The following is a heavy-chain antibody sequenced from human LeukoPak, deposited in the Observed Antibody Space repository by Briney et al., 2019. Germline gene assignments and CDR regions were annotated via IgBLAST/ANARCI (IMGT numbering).Heavy chain of an antibody. J-gene: IGHJ4*02. CDR1: GFTFSSYA. V-gene: IGHV3-30*04. CDR2: ISYDGSNK. D-gene: IGHD6-19*01. CDR3: ARGGQWLAQFFRPMNY. Sequence: GGSLRLSCAASGFTFSSYAMHWVRQAPGKGLEWVAVISYDGSNKYYADSVKGRFTISRDNSKNTLYLQMNSLRAEDTAVYYCARGGQWLAQFFRPMNYWGQGTLVTVSS.